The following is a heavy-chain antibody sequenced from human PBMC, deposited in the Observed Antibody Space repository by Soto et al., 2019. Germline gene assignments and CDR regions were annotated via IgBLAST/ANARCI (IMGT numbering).Heavy chain of an antibody. CDR3: ARDLGSSWYAGWFDP. CDR1: GGSVSSNSAA. D-gene: IGHD6-13*01. V-gene: IGHV6-1*01. Sequence: SQTLPLTCAISGGSVSSNSAAWNWIRQSPSRGLEWLGRTYYRSKWYNDYAVSVKSRITINPDTSKNQFSLQLNSVTPEDTAVYYCARDLGSSWYAGWFDPWGQGTLVTVSS. CDR2: TYYRSKWYN. J-gene: IGHJ5*02.